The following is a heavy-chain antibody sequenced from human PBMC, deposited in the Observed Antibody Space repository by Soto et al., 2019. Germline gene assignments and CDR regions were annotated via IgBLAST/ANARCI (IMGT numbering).Heavy chain of an antibody. D-gene: IGHD7-27*01. Sequence: PSETLSLTCAVYGGSFSGYYWSWIRQPPGKGLEWIGEINHSGSTNYNPSLKSRVTISVDTSKNQFSLKLSSVTAADTAVYYCARYLGYYYYYMDVWGKGTTVTVSS. V-gene: IGHV4-34*01. CDR1: GGSFSGYY. J-gene: IGHJ6*03. CDR3: ARYLGYYYYYMDV. CDR2: INHSGST.